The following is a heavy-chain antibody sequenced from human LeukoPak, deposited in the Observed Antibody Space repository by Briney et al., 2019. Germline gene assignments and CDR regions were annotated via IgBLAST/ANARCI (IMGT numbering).Heavy chain of an antibody. Sequence: AGGSLRLSCAASGFTFSDHYMDWVRQAPGKGLEWVGRTRNKANSYSTEYAASVKGRFTISRDDSKNSLYLQMNSLKTEDTAVYYCARGGSYVAFGIWGQGTMVTVSS. CDR1: GFTFSDHY. D-gene: IGHD1-26*01. J-gene: IGHJ3*02. V-gene: IGHV3-72*01. CDR3: ARGGSYVAFGI. CDR2: TRNKANSYST.